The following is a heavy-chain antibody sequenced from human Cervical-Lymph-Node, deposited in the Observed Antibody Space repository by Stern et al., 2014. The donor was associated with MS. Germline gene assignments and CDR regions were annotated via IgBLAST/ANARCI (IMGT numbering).Heavy chain of an antibody. V-gene: IGHV3-53*01. CDR1: GFTVSRDY. J-gene: IGHJ4*02. D-gene: IGHD1-1*01. CDR3: ARDTSSPERSDW. CDR2: ITNVGSP. Sequence: EVQLVESGGGVIQPGGSLRLSCTASGFTVSRDYMTWVRQAPGKGLEWVSLITNVGSPFYTDSVKGRFTISRDDSKNTVYLHMTSLRAEDTAIYYCARDTSSPERSDWWGQGTLVTVSS.